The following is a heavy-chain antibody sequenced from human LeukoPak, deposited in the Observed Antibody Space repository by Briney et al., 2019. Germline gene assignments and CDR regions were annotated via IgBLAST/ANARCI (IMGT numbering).Heavy chain of an antibody. Sequence: ASVKVSCKVSGYTLTELSMHWVRQAPGKGLEWMGGFDPEDGETIYAQKFQGRVTMTEDTSTDTAYMELTSLRSDDTAMYYCATDPVGYCSANGCYSVDYWGQGTLVTVSS. CDR2: FDPEDGET. V-gene: IGHV1-24*01. D-gene: IGHD2-15*01. CDR3: ATDPVGYCSANGCYSVDY. J-gene: IGHJ4*02. CDR1: GYTLTELS.